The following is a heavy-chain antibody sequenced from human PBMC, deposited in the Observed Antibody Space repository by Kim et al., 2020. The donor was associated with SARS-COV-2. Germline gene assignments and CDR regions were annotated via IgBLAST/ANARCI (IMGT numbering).Heavy chain of an antibody. CDR1: GDSISSYF. D-gene: IGHD1-26*01. CDR3: ARHRVGATPPFDH. V-gene: IGHV4-59*08. CDR2: IYHSGST. J-gene: IGHJ4*02. Sequence: SETLSLTCTVSGDSISSYFWSWIRQPPGKGLEWIGYIYHSGSTSYNPSLKSRVTISIDTSINQFSLRLSSVTAADTAVYYCARHRVGATPPFDHWGQGT.